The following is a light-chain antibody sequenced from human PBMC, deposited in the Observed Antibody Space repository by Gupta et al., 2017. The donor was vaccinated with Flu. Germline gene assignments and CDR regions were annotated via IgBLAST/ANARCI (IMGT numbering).Light chain of an antibody. CDR1: QRISSY. CDR3: QHRNSTPIT. Sequence: DIQMTQSPSSLSASVGDRVTITCRASQRISSYLNWYQQKPGKAPKLLIYAASRVQSGVPSRFSGSGSGTDFTLTISRLQPEDFATYYCQHRNSTPITFGQGTKLDIK. J-gene: IGKJ2*01. CDR2: AAS. V-gene: IGKV1-39*01.